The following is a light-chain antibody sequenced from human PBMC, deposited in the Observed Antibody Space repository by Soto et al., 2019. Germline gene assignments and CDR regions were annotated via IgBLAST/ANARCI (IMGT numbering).Light chain of an antibody. Sequence: EVVMTQSPATLSVSPGERATLSCRASQSVKSNLAWYHQKPGQAPRLLIYGASTRATGIPARFSGSGSGTEFTLTISSLLSEDFAVDYCRQYDNWPPFTFGQGTRLEMK. V-gene: IGKV3-15*01. CDR1: QSVKSN. J-gene: IGKJ5*01. CDR2: GAS. CDR3: RQYDNWPPFT.